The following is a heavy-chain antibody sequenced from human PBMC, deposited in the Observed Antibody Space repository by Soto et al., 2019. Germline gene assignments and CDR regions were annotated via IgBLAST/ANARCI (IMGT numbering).Heavy chain of an antibody. J-gene: IGHJ4*02. CDR3: AREFEGQSSSWPFDY. V-gene: IGHV1-18*01. CDR1: GYTFPTYG. CDR2: ISVYNGFT. Sequence: QVQLVQSGAEVKKPGASVRVSCRASGYTFPTYGIAWVRQAPGQGLEWMGWISVYNGFTHYAQKLRDRVTVTAETSTSTVYMELRSLTSDDTAVYYCAREFEGQSSSWPFDYWGQGTLVTVSS. D-gene: IGHD6-13*01.